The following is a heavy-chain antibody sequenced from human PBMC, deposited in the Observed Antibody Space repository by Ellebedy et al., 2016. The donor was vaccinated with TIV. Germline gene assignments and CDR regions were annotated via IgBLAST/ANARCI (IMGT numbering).Heavy chain of an antibody. D-gene: IGHD6-19*01. CDR2: INSDGSSS. J-gene: IGHJ3*02. CDR3: AREGSGWHGAFDT. CDR1: GFTFSSYW. Sequence: GESLKISCAASGFTFSSYWMHWVRQAPGKGLVWVSRINSDGSSSTYADSVMGRFTISRDNAMNTLYLQLNSLRAEDTAVYYCAREGSGWHGAFDTWGQGTVDTVSS. V-gene: IGHV3-74*01.